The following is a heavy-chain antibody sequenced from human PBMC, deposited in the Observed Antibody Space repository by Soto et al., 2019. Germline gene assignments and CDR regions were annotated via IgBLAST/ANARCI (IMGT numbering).Heavy chain of an antibody. D-gene: IGHD1-20*01. CDR2: ISANDVGT. Sequence: GGSLRLSCEASGFTLRNYAMTWVRQAPGKGLEWVSLISANDVGTYYAESVKTRFTISTDQSRNTVYLQMDSLRADDTAIYYCAKAKNDYNWDNRPPFDYWGQGTLVTV. CDR1: GFTLRNYA. V-gene: IGHV3-23*01. CDR3: AKAKNDYNWDNRPPFDY. J-gene: IGHJ4*02.